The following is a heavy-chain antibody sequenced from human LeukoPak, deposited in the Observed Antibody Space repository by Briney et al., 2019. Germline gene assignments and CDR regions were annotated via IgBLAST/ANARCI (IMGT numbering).Heavy chain of an antibody. D-gene: IGHD6-13*01. V-gene: IGHV3-48*03. Sequence: GGSLRLSCAASGFTFSSYEMNWVRQAPGKGLEWVSYISSTGNTIHYADSLKGRFTVSRDNAENSLYLQMNSLRAEDTAVYYCARLSHSSSWSQDGYWGQGTLVTVSS. CDR3: ARLSHSSSWSQDGY. CDR2: ISSTGNTI. J-gene: IGHJ4*02. CDR1: GFTFSSYE.